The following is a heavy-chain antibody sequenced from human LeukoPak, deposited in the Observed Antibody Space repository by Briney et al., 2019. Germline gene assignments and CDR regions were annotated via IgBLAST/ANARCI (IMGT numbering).Heavy chain of an antibody. CDR2: ISSSGGAI. V-gene: IGHV3-48*03. Sequence: GGSLRLSCAASRFSFSNHEMNWVRQAPGKGPEWVSYISSSGGAIYYADSVKGRFTISRDNARNSLYLQMNSLRAEDTAVYYCARPYGGQGYWGQGTLVTVSS. J-gene: IGHJ4*02. CDR3: ARPYGGQGY. CDR1: RFSFSNHE. D-gene: IGHD4-23*01.